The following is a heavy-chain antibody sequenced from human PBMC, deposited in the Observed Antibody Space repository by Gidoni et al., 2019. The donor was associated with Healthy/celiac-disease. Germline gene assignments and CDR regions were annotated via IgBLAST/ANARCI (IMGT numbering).Heavy chain of an antibody. J-gene: IGHJ5*02. CDR1: GGTFSSYT. D-gene: IGHD1-26*01. CDR2: IIPILGIA. CDR3: ARGNGSYSASNNWFDP. Sequence: QVQLVQSGAEVKKPGSSVKVSCKASGGTFSSYTISWVRQAPGQGLEWMGRIIPILGIANYAQKFQGRVTITADKSTSTAYMELSSLRSEDTAVYYCARGNGSYSASNNWFDPWGQGTLVTVSS. V-gene: IGHV1-69*02.